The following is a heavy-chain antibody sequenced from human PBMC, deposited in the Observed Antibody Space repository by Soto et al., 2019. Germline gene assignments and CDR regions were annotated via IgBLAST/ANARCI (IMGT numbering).Heavy chain of an antibody. D-gene: IGHD2-21*02. CDR1: GYTFTSYG. J-gene: IGHJ4*02. CDR3: ARDVGRYCGGDCYSADFDY. CDR2: ISAYNGNT. V-gene: IGHV1-18*01. Sequence: ASVKVSCKASGYTFTSYGISWVRQAPGQGLEWMGWISAYNGNTNYAQKLQGRVTMTTDTSTSTAYMELRSLRSDDTAVYYSARDVGRYCGGDCYSADFDYWGQGTLVTDSS.